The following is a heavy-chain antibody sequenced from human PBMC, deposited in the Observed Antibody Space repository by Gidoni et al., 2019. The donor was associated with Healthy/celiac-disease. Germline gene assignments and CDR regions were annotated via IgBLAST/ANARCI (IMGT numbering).Heavy chain of an antibody. CDR3: ARDGTRGSGKLDY. V-gene: IGHV4-4*07. CDR1: GGPIRSYF. CDR2: IYTSGST. J-gene: IGHJ4*02. Sequence: QVQMQESGPGLATPSETLFLACTVSGGPIRSYFWSWIRQPAGKGLEWIGRIYTSGSTNYNPSLKSRVTMSVDTSKNQFSLKLSSVTAADTAVYYCARDGTRGSGKLDYWGQGTLVTVSS. D-gene: IGHD3-10*01.